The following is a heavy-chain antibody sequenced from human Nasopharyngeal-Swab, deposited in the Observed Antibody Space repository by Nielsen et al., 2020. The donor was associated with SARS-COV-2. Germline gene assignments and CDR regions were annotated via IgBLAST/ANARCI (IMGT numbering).Heavy chain of an antibody. CDR2: IYYSGST. J-gene: IGHJ6*03. Sequence: WIRQPPGKGLEWIGYIYYSGSTKYNPSLKSRVTISVDTSKNQCSLKLSSVTAADTAVYYCARGYCSGGSCYRYYYYYMDVWGKGTTVTVSS. D-gene: IGHD2-15*01. CDR3: ARGYCSGGSCYRYYYYYMDV. V-gene: IGHV4-59*01.